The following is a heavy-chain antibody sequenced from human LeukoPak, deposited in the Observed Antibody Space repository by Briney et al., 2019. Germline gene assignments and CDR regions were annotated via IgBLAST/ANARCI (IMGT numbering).Heavy chain of an antibody. V-gene: IGHV4-30-4*07. Sequence: SETLSLTCAVSGGSISSGGYSWSWIRQPPGKGLEWIGYIYYSGSTYYNPSLKSRVTISVDTSKNQFSLKLRSVTAADTAVYYCARVLFYSSGNKSNRVDYWGQGTLVTVSS. CDR3: ARVLFYSSGNKSNRVDY. CDR1: GGSISSGGYS. CDR2: IYYSGST. J-gene: IGHJ4*02. D-gene: IGHD6-19*01.